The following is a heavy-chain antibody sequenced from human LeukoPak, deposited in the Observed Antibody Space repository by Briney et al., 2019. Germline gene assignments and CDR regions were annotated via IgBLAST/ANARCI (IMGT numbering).Heavy chain of an antibody. J-gene: IGHJ4*02. CDR2: IYTSGST. V-gene: IGHV4-4*07. CDR3: AARGAGASAFDY. CDR1: GGSISTYY. Sequence: WETLSLTCTVSGGSISTYYWSWIRQPAGKGLEWIGRIYTSGSTNYNPSLKSRVTMSLDTSTNHFSLNLSSVTAADTAVYYCAARGAGASAFDYWGQGALVTVSS. D-gene: IGHD1-26*01.